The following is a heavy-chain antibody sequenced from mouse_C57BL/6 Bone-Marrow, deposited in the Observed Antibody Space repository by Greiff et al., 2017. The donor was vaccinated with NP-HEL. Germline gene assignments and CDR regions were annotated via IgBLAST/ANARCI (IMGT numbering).Heavy chain of an antibody. D-gene: IGHD2-12*01. Sequence: QVQLQQPGAELVKPGASVKLSCKASGYTFTSSWMHWVKQRPGRGLEWIGRIAPNSGGTKYNEKFKSKATLTVDKPSSTAYRQLSSLTSEDSAVYYCARAGLYPFAYWGQGTLVTVSA. CDR2: IAPNSGGT. J-gene: IGHJ3*01. CDR3: ARAGLYPFAY. V-gene: IGHV1-72*01. CDR1: GYTFTSSW.